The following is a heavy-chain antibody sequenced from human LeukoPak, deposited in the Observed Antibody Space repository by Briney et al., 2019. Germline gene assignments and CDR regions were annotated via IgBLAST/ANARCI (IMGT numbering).Heavy chain of an antibody. Sequence: GGSLRLSCAASGFTFSSNAMSWVRQAPGKGLEWVSDISGSGGTTYYADSVKGRFTISRDNSKNTLYLQMNSLRAEDTAVYYCARGPEPIVVLPYAFDIWGQGTMVTVSS. CDR2: ISGSGGTT. CDR1: GFTFSSNA. CDR3: ARGPEPIVVLPYAFDI. V-gene: IGHV3-23*01. D-gene: IGHD3-22*01. J-gene: IGHJ3*02.